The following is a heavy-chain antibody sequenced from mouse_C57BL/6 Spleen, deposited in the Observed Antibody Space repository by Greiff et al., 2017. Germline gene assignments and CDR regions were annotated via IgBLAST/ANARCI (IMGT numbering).Heavy chain of an antibody. J-gene: IGHJ4*01. V-gene: IGHV5-17*01. CDR3: ARDTMITTTYNAMDY. CDR2: ISSGSSTI. CDR1: GFSFSDYG. D-gene: IGHD2-4*01. Sequence: EVKLVESGGGLVKPGGSLKLSCAASGFSFSDYGMHWVRQAPEKGLAWVAYISSGSSTIYYADTVKGRFTISRAKAKNTLFLQMTSLRSEDTAMYYCARDTMITTTYNAMDYWGQGTSVTVSS.